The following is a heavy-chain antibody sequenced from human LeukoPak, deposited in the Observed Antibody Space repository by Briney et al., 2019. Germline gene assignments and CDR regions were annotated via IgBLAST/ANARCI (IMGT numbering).Heavy chain of an antibody. CDR3: ATGQRAAGGSEYGMDV. CDR1: ASTLTELS. CDR2: FDPEDGET. V-gene: IGHV1-24*01. J-gene: IGHJ6*02. Sequence: ASVKVSCKVSASTLTELSMHWVREAPGKGLEWMGGFDPEDGETIYAQKFQGRVTMTEDTSTDTAYMELSSLRSEDTAVYYCATGQRAAGGSEYGMDVWGQGTTVTVSS. D-gene: IGHD6-13*01.